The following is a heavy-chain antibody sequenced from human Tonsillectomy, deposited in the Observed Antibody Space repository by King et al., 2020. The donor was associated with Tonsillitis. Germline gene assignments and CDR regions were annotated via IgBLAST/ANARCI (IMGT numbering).Heavy chain of an antibody. D-gene: IGHD3-22*01. V-gene: IGHV3-21*01. CDR2: IGTRGDYI. Sequence: VQLVESGGGLVKPGGSLRLSCAASGFTFSGYTMNWVRQAPGKGLEWISSIGTRGDYIYYADSVKGRFTISRDNAKNSLGLQMDSLRAEDTAVYYCAKDSPYTQMIGGLPYYRGMDAWGQGTTVIVAS. CDR1: GFTFSGYT. J-gene: IGHJ6*02. CDR3: AKDSPYTQMIGGLPYYRGMDA.